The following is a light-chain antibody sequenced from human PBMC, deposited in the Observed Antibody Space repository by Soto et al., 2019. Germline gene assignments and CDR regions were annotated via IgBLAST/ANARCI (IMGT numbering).Light chain of an antibody. CDR3: QQYNNYPWT. CDR1: QSISSW. V-gene: IGKV1-5*03. Sequence: DIQMTQSPSTLSASVGDRVTITCRASQSISSWLAWYQQKPGKAPKLLSYKSSSLESGVPSRFSGSGSGTECTLTISSLQPDDFATYYCQQYNNYPWTFGQGTKVEIK. J-gene: IGKJ1*01. CDR2: KSS.